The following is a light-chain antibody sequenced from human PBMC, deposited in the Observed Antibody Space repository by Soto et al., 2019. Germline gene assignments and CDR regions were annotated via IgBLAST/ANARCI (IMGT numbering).Light chain of an antibody. CDR3: AAWDVTLTSVV. J-gene: IGLJ7*01. V-gene: IGLV1-44*01. CDR1: SSNIGSNT. CDR2: SND. Sequence: QSVLTQPPSASGTPGQWVTISCSGSSSNIGSNTVSWYQQVPGTAPKLLIYSNDQRPSGVPDRFSGSKSGPSASLAIGGLQSEDEADYYCAAWDVTLTSVVFGGGTQLTVL.